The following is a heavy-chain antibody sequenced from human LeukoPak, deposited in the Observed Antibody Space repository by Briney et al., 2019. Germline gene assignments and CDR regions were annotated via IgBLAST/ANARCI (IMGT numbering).Heavy chain of an antibody. J-gene: IGHJ4*02. D-gene: IGHD5-24*01. CDR3: ARDRYGDGFAHFDY. V-gene: IGHV1-2*02. CDR1: GYTFTNYA. Sequence: ASVKVSCKASGYTFTNYAMHWVRQVPGQGLEWMGSITPSGATHYPQKFQGRVAITRDTSITTAYMDLSRLTSDDTAVYYCARDRYGDGFAHFDYWGQGALVTVSS. CDR2: ITPSGAT.